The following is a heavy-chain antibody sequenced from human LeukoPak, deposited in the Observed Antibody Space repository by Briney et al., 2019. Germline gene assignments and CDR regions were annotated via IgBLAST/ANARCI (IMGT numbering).Heavy chain of an antibody. D-gene: IGHD2/OR15-2a*01. V-gene: IGHV3-23*01. CDR1: GFTFSSYA. J-gene: IGHJ4*02. CDR2: ISGSGGST. CDR3: ASGGFLRN. Sequence: GGSLRLSCAASGFTFSSYAMSWVRQAPGKGLEWVSAISGSGGSTYYADSAKGRFTISRDNAKNSLYLQMNSLRAEDTAVYYCASGGFLRNWGQGTLVTVSS.